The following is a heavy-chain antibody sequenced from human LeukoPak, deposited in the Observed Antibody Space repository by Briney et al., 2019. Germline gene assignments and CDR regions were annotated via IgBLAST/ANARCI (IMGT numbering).Heavy chain of an antibody. D-gene: IGHD3-3*01. CDR1: GGSISSYY. CDR2: IYYSGST. V-gene: IGHV4-59*08. Sequence: SETLSLTCTVSGGSISSYYWSWIRQPPGKGLEWIGYIYYSGSTYYNPSLKSRVTISVDTSKNQFSLKLSSVTAADTAVYYCASRPYYDFWSGYHTADYWGQGTLVTVSS. J-gene: IGHJ4*02. CDR3: ASRPYYDFWSGYHTADY.